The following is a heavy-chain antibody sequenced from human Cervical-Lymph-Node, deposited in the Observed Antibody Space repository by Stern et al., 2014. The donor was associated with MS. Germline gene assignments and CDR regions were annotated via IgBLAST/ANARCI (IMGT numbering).Heavy chain of an antibody. V-gene: IGHV3-9*01. D-gene: IGHD6-6*01. CDR3: TKAISGEVYSSSDY. CDR1: GFTFDDYA. Sequence: EVQLVESGGGWVQPGRSLRLSCAASGFTFDDYAFHWVRQAPGKGLEWVSSINWNSGTITYADSVKSRFTISRDNAKNSLFLQMDSLRPEDAALYYCTKAISGEVYSSSDYWGQGTLVTVSS. J-gene: IGHJ4*02. CDR2: INWNSGTI.